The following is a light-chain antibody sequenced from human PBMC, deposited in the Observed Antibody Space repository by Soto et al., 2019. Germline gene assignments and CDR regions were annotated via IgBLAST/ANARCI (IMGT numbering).Light chain of an antibody. Sequence: DIDITQSPPILSVSPVEGSTLSCLASQSVSSYLAWYQQKPGQAPRLLIYDASNRATGIPARFSGSGSGTEFTLTISSLQSEDFAVYYCQQYNNWPPWTFGQGTKVDIK. J-gene: IGKJ1*01. CDR3: QQYNNWPPWT. CDR2: DAS. CDR1: QSVSSY. V-gene: IGKV3-15*01.